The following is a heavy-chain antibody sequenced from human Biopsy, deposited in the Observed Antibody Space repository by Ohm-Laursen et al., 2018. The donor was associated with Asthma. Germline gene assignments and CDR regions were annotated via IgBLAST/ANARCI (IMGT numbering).Heavy chain of an antibody. D-gene: IGHD3-10*01. CDR3: ARAVDYSHYYGIDV. J-gene: IGHJ6*02. CDR2: ISVYNGNT. Sequence: SSAKVSCKTSGYTFNSAGITWVRQAPGQGLEWMGWISVYNGNTRVAQKLQDRVTMITDTSTSTAYMELRSLRSDDTAVYFCARAVDYSHYYGIDVWGQGTTVTVS. CDR1: GYTFNSAG. V-gene: IGHV1-18*01.